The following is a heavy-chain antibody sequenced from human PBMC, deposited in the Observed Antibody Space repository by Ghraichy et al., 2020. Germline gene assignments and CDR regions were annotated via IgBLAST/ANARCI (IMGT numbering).Heavy chain of an antibody. CDR1: GLTFSTYT. CDR3: ARVVVPAASFYFYYMDV. Sequence: ETLSLTCAASGLTFSTYTMNWVRQAPGKGLEWISSISSTGTYIYYADSVQGRFTISRDNAKKSLFLQMNSLRAEDTAVYYCARVVVPAASFYFYYMDVWGKGTTVIVSS. D-gene: IGHD2-2*01. V-gene: IGHV3-21*01. CDR2: ISSTGTYI. J-gene: IGHJ6*03.